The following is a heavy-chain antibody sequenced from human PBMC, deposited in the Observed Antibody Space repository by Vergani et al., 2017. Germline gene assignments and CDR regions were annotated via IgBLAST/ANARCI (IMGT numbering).Heavy chain of an antibody. CDR1: GFGFKNFA. CDR2: ISKDGTHD. Sequence: QVSLVESGGGVVQPGRSLTLTCSASGFGFKNFAMHWVRQAPGKGLEWVATISKDGTHDYYEPSVRGRFAVSRDNFKNTMYLQMDRLTTDDTAVYFCARDGTDIXVSSSDYSHWLYYWGQGILVNVSS. CDR3: ARDGTDIXVSSSDYSHWLYY. J-gene: IGHJ4*02. V-gene: IGHV3-30*03. D-gene: IGHD3-22*01.